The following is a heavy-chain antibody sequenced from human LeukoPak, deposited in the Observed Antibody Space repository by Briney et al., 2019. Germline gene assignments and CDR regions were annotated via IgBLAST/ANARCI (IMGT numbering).Heavy chain of an antibody. V-gene: IGHV3-48*02. J-gene: IGHJ4*02. D-gene: IGHD6-13*01. CDR3: ASQSPRIAAAGTGY. CDR2: ISSSSSTI. CDR1: GFAFSNYA. Sequence: GGSLRLSCAASGFAFSNYAMNWVRQAPGKGLEWVSYISSSSSTIYYADSVKGRFTISRDNAKNSLYLQMNSLRDEDTAVYYCASQSPRIAAAGTGYWGQGTLVTVSS.